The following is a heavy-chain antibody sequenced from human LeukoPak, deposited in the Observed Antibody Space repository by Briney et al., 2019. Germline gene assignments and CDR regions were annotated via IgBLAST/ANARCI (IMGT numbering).Heavy chain of an antibody. Sequence: ASVKVSCKASGYTFTGYYMHWVRQAPGQGLEWMGWINPNSSGTNYAQKFQGWVTMTRDTSISTAYMELSRLRSDDTAVYYCARGTGGDGGIDYFDYWGQGTLVTVSS. CDR1: GYTFTGYY. V-gene: IGHV1-2*04. J-gene: IGHJ4*02. CDR2: INPNSSGT. CDR3: ARGTGGDGGIDYFDY. D-gene: IGHD2-21*02.